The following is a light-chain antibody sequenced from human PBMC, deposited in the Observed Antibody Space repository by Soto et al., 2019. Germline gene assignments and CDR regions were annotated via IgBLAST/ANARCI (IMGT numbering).Light chain of an antibody. CDR2: EVT. CDR1: SSDIVGYNS. J-gene: IGLJ1*01. Sequence: QSALTQPASLSGAPGQSITISCTGTSSDIVGYNSVSWYQQHPGRAPRLIIYEVTNRPSGVSNRFSASKSGNTASLTISGLQAEDEADYYCTSYTPIVTLGSVFGTGTKVTVL. V-gene: IGLV2-14*01. CDR3: TSYTPIVTLGSV.